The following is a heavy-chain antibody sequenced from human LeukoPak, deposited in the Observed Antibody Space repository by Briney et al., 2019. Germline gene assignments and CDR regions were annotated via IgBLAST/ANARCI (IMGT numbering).Heavy chain of an antibody. CDR1: GFTFSDHW. V-gene: IGHV3-74*01. CDR2: IRNDGGET. J-gene: IGHJ4*02. Sequence: GGSLRLSCVGSGFTFSDHWMHWVRQAPGKGLVWVSRIRNDGGETNYADSVKGRFTISRDNAKNTLFLQMNSLRAEDTAVYYCSRVRASFDYWGQGTLVTVAS. CDR3: SRVRASFDY. D-gene: IGHD3-10*01.